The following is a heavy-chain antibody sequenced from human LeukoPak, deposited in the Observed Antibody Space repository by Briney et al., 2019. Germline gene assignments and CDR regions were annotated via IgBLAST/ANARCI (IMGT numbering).Heavy chain of an antibody. D-gene: IGHD3-22*01. CDR1: GGSFSGYY. J-gene: IGHJ1*01. CDR2: INHSGST. Sequence: PSETLSLTCVVYGGSFSGYYWSWIRQPPGKGLEWIGEINHSGSTNYNPSLQSRVTISVDTSKNQFSLRLISVTAADTAVYYCAYSSGYQQHSGQGTLVTVSS. CDR3: AYSSGYQQH. V-gene: IGHV4-34*01.